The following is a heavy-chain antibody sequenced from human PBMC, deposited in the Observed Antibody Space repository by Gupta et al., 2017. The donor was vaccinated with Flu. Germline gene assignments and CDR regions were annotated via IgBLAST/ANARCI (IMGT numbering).Heavy chain of an antibody. CDR1: GFNVSTNY. J-gene: IGHJ5*02. Sequence: EVQLVETGGGLIQPGGSLRLSCAASGFNVSTNYMTWVRQAPGKGLEWGSRFYEGGNEYYGDSGKGRFTISRDNAKNTLYPQMNSLRAEDTAVDFGARGGGMFTTWFDPWGQGTRGTGSS. CDR3: ARGGGMFTTWFDP. V-gene: IGHV3-53*02. CDR2: FYEGGNE. D-gene: IGHD3-16*01.